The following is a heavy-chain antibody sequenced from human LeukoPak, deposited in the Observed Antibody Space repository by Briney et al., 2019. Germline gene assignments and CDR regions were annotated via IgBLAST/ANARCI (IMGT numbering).Heavy chain of an antibody. D-gene: IGHD5-12*01. Sequence: PGGSLRLSCAASGFTFSSYSMNWVRQAPGKGLEWVSSIGTSRSYIYYADSVKGRFTISRDNAKNSLYLQMNSLRAEDTAVYYCVAGGYRYTFDIWGQGTTVTVSS. J-gene: IGHJ3*02. CDR1: GFTFSSYS. CDR3: VAGGYRYTFDI. V-gene: IGHV3-21*01. CDR2: IGTSRSYI.